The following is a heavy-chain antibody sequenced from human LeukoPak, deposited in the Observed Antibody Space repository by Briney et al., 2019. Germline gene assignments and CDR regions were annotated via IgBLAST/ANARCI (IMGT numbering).Heavy chain of an antibody. D-gene: IGHD1-26*01. Sequence: PSETLSLTCTVSSGSITTSGYYWAWLRQPPGKGLEWLATVYYSGNTYYNPSLKSRVTISVDTSKNEFSLRLSSVTVADTAVYYCARRIGWREGFDYWGQGTLVAASS. J-gene: IGHJ4*02. CDR2: VYYSGNT. CDR3: ARRIGWREGFDY. V-gene: IGHV4-39*01. CDR1: SGSITTSGYY.